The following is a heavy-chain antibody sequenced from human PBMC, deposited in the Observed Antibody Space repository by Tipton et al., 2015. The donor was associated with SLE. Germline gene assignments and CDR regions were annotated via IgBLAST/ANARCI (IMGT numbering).Heavy chain of an antibody. CDR2: ISSSSSYT. CDR3: ARGGIAVAGTFDY. J-gene: IGHJ4*02. CDR1: GFTFSDYY. Sequence: GSLRLSCAASGFTFSDYYMSWIRQAPGKGLEWVSYISSSSSYTNYADSVKGRFTISRDNAKNSLYLQMNSLRAEDTAVYYCARGGIAVAGTFDYWGQGTLVTVSS. V-gene: IGHV3-11*05. D-gene: IGHD6-19*01.